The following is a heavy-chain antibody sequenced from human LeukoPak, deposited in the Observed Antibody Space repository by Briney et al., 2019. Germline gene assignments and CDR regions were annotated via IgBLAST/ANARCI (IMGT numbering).Heavy chain of an antibody. D-gene: IGHD3-9*01. CDR1: GGSISSSSYY. J-gene: IGHJ4*02. CDR2: IYYSGSA. CDR3: ARSNYDIFND. Sequence: PSETLSLTCTVSGGSISSSSYYWAWIRQPPGKGLEWIGSIYYSGSAYYNPSLKSRGTISVDTSKNQFSLKLSSVTAEDTAVYYCARSNYDIFNDWGQGTLVTVSS. V-gene: IGHV4-39*01.